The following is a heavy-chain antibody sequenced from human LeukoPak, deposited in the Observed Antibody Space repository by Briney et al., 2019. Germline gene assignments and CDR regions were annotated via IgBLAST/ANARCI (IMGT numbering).Heavy chain of an antibody. CDR2: INSDGRTT. V-gene: IGHV3-74*01. J-gene: IGHJ4*02. Sequence: GGSLRLSCAASGFTFSNNWLHWVRQAPGKGLVWVSRINSDGRTTTYADSVKGRFTISRDNAKNTLYLQMNSLRAEDTAVYYCAMIKEGWGQGTLVTVSS. D-gene: IGHD3-22*01. CDR1: GFTFSNNW. CDR3: AMIKEG.